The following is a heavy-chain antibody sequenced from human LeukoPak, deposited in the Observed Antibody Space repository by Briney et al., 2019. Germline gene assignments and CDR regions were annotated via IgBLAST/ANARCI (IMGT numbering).Heavy chain of an antibody. Sequence: PGGSLRLSCAASGFTFSNAWMSWVRQGPGKGLEWVGRIKSKTDGGTRDYAAPVKGRFTISRDDSKSIAYLQMNSLKTEDTAVYYCTRDVIPGVAVAAGGRDYWGQGTLVTVSS. J-gene: IGHJ4*02. D-gene: IGHD6-19*01. CDR1: GFTFSNAW. V-gene: IGHV3-15*01. CDR3: TRDVIPGVAVAAGGRDY. CDR2: IKSKTDGGTR.